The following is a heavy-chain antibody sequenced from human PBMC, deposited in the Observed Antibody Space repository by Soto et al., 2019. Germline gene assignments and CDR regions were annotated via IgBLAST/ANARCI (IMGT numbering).Heavy chain of an antibody. V-gene: IGHV4-30-2*06. CDR3: ARDDHIVVVPTSLGAMDV. Sequence: QLQLQESGSGLVKPSQTLSLTCSVSGGTITSGRSSWNWIRQSPGKGLEWIAYIYHSGSTNYNPSLKSRVTISLDKSKNQFSLKLTSVTAADSAVYYCARDDHIVVVPTSLGAMDVWGQGTTVTVFS. CDR2: IYHSGST. D-gene: IGHD2-2*01. CDR1: GGTITSGRSS. J-gene: IGHJ6*02.